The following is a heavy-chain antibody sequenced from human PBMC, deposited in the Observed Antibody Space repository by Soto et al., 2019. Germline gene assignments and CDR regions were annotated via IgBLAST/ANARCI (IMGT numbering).Heavy chain of an antibody. Sequence: QVQLQESGPGLVKPSETLSLTCTVSGDSITSYYWSWIRQPPGKGLEWLGYIYYTGSTTYNPSLKRRVTISLDTSKNHFSLNLNSVTAADTAVYYCARHAFGSGFYYGMGVWGQGTTVTVSS. J-gene: IGHJ6*02. CDR1: GDSITSYY. CDR3: ARHAFGSGFYYGMGV. CDR2: IYYTGST. D-gene: IGHD3-10*01. V-gene: IGHV4-59*08.